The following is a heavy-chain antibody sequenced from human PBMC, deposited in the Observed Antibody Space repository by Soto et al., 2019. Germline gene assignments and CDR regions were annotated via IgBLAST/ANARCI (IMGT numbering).Heavy chain of an antibody. CDR3: ARRRSHYYYYGMDV. V-gene: IGHV3-48*03. Sequence: PGGSLRLSCEASGFIFSNYEMTWFRQAPGKGLEWVSYISGTGNTIYYADSVRGRFTISRDRAKNSLYLQMSSLRAEDTAVYYCARRRSHYYYYGMDVWGRGTTVTVSS. CDR1: GFIFSNYE. J-gene: IGHJ6*02. CDR2: ISGTGNTI. D-gene: IGHD3-3*01.